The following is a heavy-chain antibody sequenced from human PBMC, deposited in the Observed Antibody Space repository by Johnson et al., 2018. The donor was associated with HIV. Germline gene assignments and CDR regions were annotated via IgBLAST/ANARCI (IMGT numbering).Heavy chain of an antibody. CDR2: IKQDGSER. Sequence: MQLVESGGGLVQPGGSLRLSCAASGFTFSSYWMSWVRQAPGKGLEWVATIKQDGSERYHVDSVKGRFTISRDNAKKSLYLQMNSLRVEDTAVYFCARNGDGYTPDAFDIWGQGTVVTVSS. D-gene: IGHD5-24*01. V-gene: IGHV3-7*01. CDR1: GFTFSSYW. CDR3: ARNGDGYTPDAFDI. J-gene: IGHJ3*02.